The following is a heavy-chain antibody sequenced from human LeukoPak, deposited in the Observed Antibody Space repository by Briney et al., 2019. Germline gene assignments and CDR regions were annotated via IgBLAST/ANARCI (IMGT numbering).Heavy chain of an antibody. V-gene: IGHV3-48*04. D-gene: IGHD1-26*01. J-gene: IGHJ4*02. Sequence: GGSLRLSCAASGFTFSSYSMNWVRQAPGKGLEWVSYISSSSSTIYYADSVKGRSTISRDNAKNSLYLQMNSLRAEDTALYYCAKDQGYSGSDWAYFDYWGQGTLVTVSS. CDR2: ISSSSSTI. CDR1: GFTFSSYS. CDR3: AKDQGYSGSDWAYFDY.